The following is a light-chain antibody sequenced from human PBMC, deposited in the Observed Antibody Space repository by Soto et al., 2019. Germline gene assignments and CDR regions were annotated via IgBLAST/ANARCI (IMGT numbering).Light chain of an antibody. Sequence: EIVMTQFPATLSVSPVERATLSCMASQSISTNVAWYRQKPGQAPRLLIHGASTRATAIPARFSGSGSGTEFTLTINSLQSEDFAVYYCQQYNKWPLTFGGGTKVDI. CDR3: QQYNKWPLT. CDR2: GAS. J-gene: IGKJ4*01. V-gene: IGKV3D-15*01. CDR1: QSISTN.